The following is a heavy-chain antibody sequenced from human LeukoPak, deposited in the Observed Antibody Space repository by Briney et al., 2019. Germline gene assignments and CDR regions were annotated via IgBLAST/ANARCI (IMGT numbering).Heavy chain of an antibody. CDR2: IYNRGST. D-gene: IGHD5-18*01. CDR1: GGSISSHY. CDR3: ARGGYSYGYDDDFEY. Sequence: SETLSLICTVSGGSISSHYWSWIRQPPGKGLEWIGYIYNRGSTNYNPSFKSRVTISGDTSKNRFSLKMTPVTAGDTAVYYCARGGYSYGYDDDFEYWGKEILVTVSS. V-gene: IGHV4-59*11. J-gene: IGHJ4*02.